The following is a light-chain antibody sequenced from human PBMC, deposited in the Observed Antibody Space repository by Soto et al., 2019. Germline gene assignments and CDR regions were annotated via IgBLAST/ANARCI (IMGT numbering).Light chain of an antibody. CDR2: GVT. V-gene: IGLV2-14*03. Sequence: ALTQPASVSGSPGQSITISCTGTSSDVGAYDYVSWYQQYPGKAPKLMIYGVTDRPSGVSDRFFGSKSGNTASLTISGLQAEDEADYYCSSYTSGSTPYVFGTGTKVTVL. CDR3: SSYTSGSTPYV. J-gene: IGLJ1*01. CDR1: SSDVGAYDY.